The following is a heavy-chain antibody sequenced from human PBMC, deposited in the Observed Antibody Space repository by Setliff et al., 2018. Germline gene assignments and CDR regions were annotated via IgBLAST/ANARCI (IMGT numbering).Heavy chain of an antibody. Sequence: SETLSLTCTVSGASVSSFDYYWSWIRQPPGKGLEYIGHISHGVSTSYSPSLKSRLSISADTSKNQFSLKLTSVTAADTAVYYCARTHRTTTSCFYFHYWGQGTVVTVSS. CDR3: ARTHRTTTSCFYFHY. CDR1: GASVSSFDYY. J-gene: IGHJ4*02. CDR2: ISHGVST. D-gene: IGHD2-2*01. V-gene: IGHV4-30-4*01.